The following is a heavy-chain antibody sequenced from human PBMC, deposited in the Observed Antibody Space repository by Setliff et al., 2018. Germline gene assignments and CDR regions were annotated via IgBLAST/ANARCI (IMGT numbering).Heavy chain of an antibody. Sequence: ASVKVSCKASGGTFSSYAISWVRQAPGQGLEWMGWISVYNDHTNYAQKFQGRVTITRDTSASTAYMELSSLRSEDTAVYYCARGPDYGGNPYYFDYWGQGTLVTVSS. CDR2: ISVYNDHT. D-gene: IGHD4-17*01. CDR3: ARGPDYGGNPYYFDY. V-gene: IGHV1-18*01. CDR1: GGTFSSYA. J-gene: IGHJ4*02.